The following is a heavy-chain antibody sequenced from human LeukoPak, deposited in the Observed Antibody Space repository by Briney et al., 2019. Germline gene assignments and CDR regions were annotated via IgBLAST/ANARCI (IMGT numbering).Heavy chain of an antibody. CDR2: INPNSGGT. CDR3: ATVGLAPLAAAGPAYYYGMDV. J-gene: IGHJ6*02. CDR1: GYTFTGYY. Sequence: ASVKVSCKASGYTFTGYYMHWVRQAPGQGLEWMGWINPNSGGTNYAQKFQGRVTMTRDTSISTAYMELSRLRSDDTAVYYCATVGLAPLAAAGPAYYYGMDVWGQGTTVTVSS. D-gene: IGHD6-13*01. V-gene: IGHV1-2*02.